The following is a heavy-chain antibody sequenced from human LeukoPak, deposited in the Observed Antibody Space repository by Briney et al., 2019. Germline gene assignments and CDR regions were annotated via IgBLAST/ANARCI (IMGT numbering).Heavy chain of an antibody. CDR1: GFTFGSYA. CDR3: ARLSGGYLY. V-gene: IGHV3-21*01. J-gene: IGHJ4*02. D-gene: IGHD3-22*01. CDR2: ISSSSSYI. Sequence: GGSLRLSCAASGFTFGSYAMTWVRQAPGKGLEWVSSISSSSSYIYYADSVKGRFTISRDNAKNSLYLQMNSLRAEDTAVYYCARLSGGYLYWGQGTLVTVSS.